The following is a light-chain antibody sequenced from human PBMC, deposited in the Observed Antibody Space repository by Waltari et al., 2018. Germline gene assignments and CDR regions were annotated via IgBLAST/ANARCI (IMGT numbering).Light chain of an antibody. CDR1: SNDVGGVNA. J-gene: IGLJ2*01. CDR3: SSQSSNNVVL. CDR2: DVS. Sequence: SALTQPLSRSGSPGQSLPISCTGTSNDVGGVNAFSWYQEHPGQAPRVIIYDVSDRPSGVSDRFSGSKSGNTASLTISGLQAEDEADYYCSSQSSNNVVLFGGGTKLTVL. V-gene: IGLV2-14*01.